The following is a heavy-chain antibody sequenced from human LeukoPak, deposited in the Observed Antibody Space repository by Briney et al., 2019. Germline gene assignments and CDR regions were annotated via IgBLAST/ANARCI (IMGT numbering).Heavy chain of an antibody. CDR1: SGSISSHY. CDR2: IYYSGST. D-gene: IGHD1-7*01. CDR3: ARAGELPFGFYY. J-gene: IGHJ4*02. V-gene: IGHV4-59*11. Sequence: PSETLSLTCTVSSGSISSHYWSWIRQPPGKGLEWIGYIYYSGSTNYNPSLKSRVTISVDTSKNQFSLKLSSVTAADTAVYYCARAGELPFGFYYWGQRTLVTVSS.